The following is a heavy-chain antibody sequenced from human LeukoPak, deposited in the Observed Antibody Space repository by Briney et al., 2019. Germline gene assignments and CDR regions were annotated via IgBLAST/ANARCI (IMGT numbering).Heavy chain of an antibody. J-gene: IGHJ6*02. CDR3: AKVPYYGDFYNYGVDV. CDR1: GFTFSSFG. V-gene: IGHV3-30*18. CDR2: ISYDGSNE. D-gene: IGHD4-17*01. Sequence: GGSLRLSCAASGFTFSSFGMHWVRQAPGKGLEWVALISYDGSNEYYADSVKGRFTISRVNSKNALYLQVNSLRAGDTAVYYCAKVPYYGDFYNYGVDVWGQGATVTVSS.